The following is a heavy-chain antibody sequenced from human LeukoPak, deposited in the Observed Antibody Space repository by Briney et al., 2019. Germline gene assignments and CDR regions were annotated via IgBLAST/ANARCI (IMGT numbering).Heavy chain of an antibody. Sequence: SETLSLTCAVYGGSFSGYYWSWIRQPPGKGLEWIGEINHSGSTNYNPSLESQVTISVDTSKNQFSLKLSSLTAADTAVYYCARGQYYDILTGYRDYYFDYWGQGTLVTVSS. D-gene: IGHD3-9*01. J-gene: IGHJ4*02. V-gene: IGHV4-34*01. CDR2: INHSGST. CDR1: GGSFSGYY. CDR3: ARGQYYDILTGYRDYYFDY.